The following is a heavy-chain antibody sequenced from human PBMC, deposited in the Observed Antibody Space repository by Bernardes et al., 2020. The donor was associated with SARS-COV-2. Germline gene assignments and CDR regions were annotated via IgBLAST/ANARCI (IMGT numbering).Heavy chain of an antibody. CDR3: ARDITPNAGYFGYHLDY. CDR2: ISAKNGNT. Sequence: APVKVACKASGYTLTNYGISWVRQAPGQGLEWMGWISAKNGNTNSAQKFQDRVTMTTDTSTSTAYMELRSLRSDDMAVYYCARDITPNAGYFGYHLDYWGQGTLVTVSS. V-gene: IGHV1-18*03. D-gene: IGHD3-9*01. J-gene: IGHJ4*02. CDR1: GYTLTNYG.